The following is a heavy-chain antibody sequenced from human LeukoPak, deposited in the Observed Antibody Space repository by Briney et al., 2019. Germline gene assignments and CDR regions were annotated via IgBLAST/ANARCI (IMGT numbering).Heavy chain of an antibody. CDR1: GYTFTSYG. J-gene: IGHJ4*02. CDR2: INPNSGGT. CDR3: ARGTVRGVITLPFDY. Sequence: ASVKVSCKASGYTFTSYGISWVRQAPGQGLEWMGWINPNSGGTNYAQKFQGRVTMTRDTSISTAYMELSRLRSDDTAVYYCARGTVRGVITLPFDYWGQGTLVTVSS. V-gene: IGHV1-2*02. D-gene: IGHD3-10*01.